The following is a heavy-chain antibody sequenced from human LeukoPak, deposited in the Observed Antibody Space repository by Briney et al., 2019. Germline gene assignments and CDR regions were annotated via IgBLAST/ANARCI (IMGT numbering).Heavy chain of an antibody. J-gene: IGHJ4*02. V-gene: IGHV3-66*01. CDR2: IYSGGST. CDR1: GFTVSSNY. Sequence: GGSLRLSCAASGFTVSSNYMSWVRQAPGKGLEWVSVIYSGGSTYYADSVKGRFTISRDNSKSTLYLQMNSLRAEDTAVYYCASGGSSKTRFGYWGQGTLVTVSS. CDR3: ASGGSSKTRFGY. D-gene: IGHD6-6*01.